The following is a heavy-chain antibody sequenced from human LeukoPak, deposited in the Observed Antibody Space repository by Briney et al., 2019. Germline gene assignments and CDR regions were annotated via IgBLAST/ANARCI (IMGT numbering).Heavy chain of an antibody. J-gene: IGHJ4*02. V-gene: IGHV4-59*08. CDR3: ARHGYYYDSSGLPPGFDY. Sequence: SETLSLTCTVSGGSISSYYWSWIRRSPGKGLEWIGYIYYSGSTNYNPSLKSRVTISVDTSKNQFSLKLSSVTAADTAVYYCARHGYYYDSSGLPPGFDYWGQGTLVTVSS. CDR2: IYYSGST. D-gene: IGHD3-22*01. CDR1: GGSISSYY.